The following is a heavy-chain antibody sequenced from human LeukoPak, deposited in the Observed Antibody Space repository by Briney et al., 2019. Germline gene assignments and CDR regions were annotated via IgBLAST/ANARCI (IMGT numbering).Heavy chain of an antibody. CDR2: ISSSSSTI. J-gene: IGHJ4*02. V-gene: IGHV3-48*01. D-gene: IGHD3-16*02. CDR3: ARSEMSGFFIPGSPSYFDY. CDR1: GFTFSSYS. Sequence: PGGSLRLSCAASGFTFSSYSMNWVRQAPGKGLEWVSYISSSSSTIYYADSVKGRFTISRDNAKNSLYLQMNSLRAEDTAVYYCARSEMSGFFIPGSPSYFDYWGQGTLVTVSS.